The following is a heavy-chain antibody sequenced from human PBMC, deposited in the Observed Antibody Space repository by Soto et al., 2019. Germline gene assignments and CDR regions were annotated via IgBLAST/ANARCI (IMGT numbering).Heavy chain of an antibody. D-gene: IGHD3-10*01. Sequence: PSQTLSLTCAVSGDSISDNVASWNGIRHSPSRGLEWLERTYSRSKWYNDYAVSVKGRITINPDTSANQFSLQLNSVTPEDSAVYYCTRSYGSGSFFPGAGSHEYWGQGDLVTVSS. J-gene: IGHJ4*02. CDR3: TRSYGSGSFFPGAGSHEY. CDR2: TYSRSKWYN. V-gene: IGHV6-1*01. CDR1: GDSISDNVAS.